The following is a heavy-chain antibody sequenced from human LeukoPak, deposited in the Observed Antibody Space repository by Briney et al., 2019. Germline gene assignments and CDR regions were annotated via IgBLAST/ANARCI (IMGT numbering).Heavy chain of an antibody. Sequence: SETLSLTCTVSGYSISSGYYWGWIRQPPGKGLEWIGSIYHSGSTYYNPSLKSRVTISVETSKNQFSLKLSSVTAADTAVYYCARGGDSSGYYYSRTGEKKYYFDYWGQGTLVTVSS. CDR2: IYHSGST. CDR3: ARGGDSSGYYYSRTGEKKYYFDY. J-gene: IGHJ4*02. CDR1: GYSISSGYY. V-gene: IGHV4-38-2*02. D-gene: IGHD3-22*01.